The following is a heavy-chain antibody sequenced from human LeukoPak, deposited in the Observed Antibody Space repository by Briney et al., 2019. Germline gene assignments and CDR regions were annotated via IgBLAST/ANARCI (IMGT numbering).Heavy chain of an antibody. V-gene: IGHV3-74*01. CDR3: ARQGRFMAAAGTPNFDS. CDR1: GFTFSSYW. D-gene: IGHD6-13*01. CDR2: INSDGSTT. J-gene: IGHJ4*02. Sequence: PGGSLRLSCAASGFTFSSYWMHWVRQAPGKGLVWVSRINSDGSTTSYADSVKGRFTISRDNAKKSLYLQMDSLRAEDTAVYYCARQGRFMAAAGTPNFDSWGQGTLVTVSS.